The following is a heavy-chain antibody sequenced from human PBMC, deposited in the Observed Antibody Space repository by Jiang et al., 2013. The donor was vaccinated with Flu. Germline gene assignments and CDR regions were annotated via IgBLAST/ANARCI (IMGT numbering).Heavy chain of an antibody. CDR1: SVSSNSAA. Sequence: SVSSNSAAWNWFRQSPSRGLEWLGRTYYRSKWNNDYAVSLRGRIIINPDTSKNQFSLQLKFVTPEDTAVYYCARGFDSSYDYWGQGTVVTVSS. J-gene: IGHJ4*02. CDR3: ARGFDSSYDY. D-gene: IGHD6-6*01. V-gene: IGHV6-1*01. CDR2: TYYRSKWNN.